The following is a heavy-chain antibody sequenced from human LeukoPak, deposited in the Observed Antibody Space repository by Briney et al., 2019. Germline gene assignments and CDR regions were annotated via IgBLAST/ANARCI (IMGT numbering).Heavy chain of an antibody. CDR2: TYYRSKWYN. CDR3: ARGVAFDI. J-gene: IGHJ3*02. Sequence: SQTLSLTCAISGDSVSSNSAAWNWIRQSPSRGLEWLGRTYYRSKWYNDDARSVKSRITINPNTSKNQSSLQLNSVTPEDTAGYYYARGVAFDIWGQGTMVTVSS. D-gene: IGHD3-10*01. V-gene: IGHV6-1*01. CDR1: GDSVSSNSAA.